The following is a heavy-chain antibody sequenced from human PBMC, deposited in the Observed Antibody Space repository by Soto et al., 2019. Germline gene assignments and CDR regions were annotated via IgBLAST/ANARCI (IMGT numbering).Heavy chain of an antibody. CDR1: GFTFSAYF. D-gene: IGHD6-19*01. CDR2: ISYDGSNK. V-gene: IGHV3-30-3*01. J-gene: IGHJ4*02. CDR3: ARDSQQWLVSGVDY. Sequence: GGSLRLSCAASGFTFSAYFMHWVRQAPGKGLEWVTVISYDGSNKYYADSVKGRFTISRDNSKNTLYLQMNSLRAEDTGVYYCARDSQQWLVSGVDYWGQGTLVTVSS.